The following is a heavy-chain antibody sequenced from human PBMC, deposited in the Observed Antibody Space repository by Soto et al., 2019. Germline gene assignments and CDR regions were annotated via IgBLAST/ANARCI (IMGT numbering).Heavy chain of an antibody. CDR3: ATPGPGVAASF. CDR1: GYTFTNYW. Sequence: GESLKISCKGLGYTFTNYWIGWVRQMPGKGLEWMGLISPSDLDTRYSQSLQGQVTISADKSVSTAYLQWNSLKASDNAMYYCATPGPGVAASFWGQGTQVTVSS. CDR2: ISPSDLDT. J-gene: IGHJ4*02. V-gene: IGHV5-51*01. D-gene: IGHD6-19*01.